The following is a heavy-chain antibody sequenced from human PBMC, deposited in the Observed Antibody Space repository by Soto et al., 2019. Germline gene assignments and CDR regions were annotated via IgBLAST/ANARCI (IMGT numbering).Heavy chain of an antibody. V-gene: IGHV3-30*18. D-gene: IGHD1-26*01. CDR3: AKARVRIVGANSFDY. CDR2: ISDDGDKR. J-gene: IGHJ4*02. CDR1: GFTFSNYG. Sequence: PVGSLRLSCVGSGFTFSNYGMHWVRQPPGKGLEWVALISDDGDKRYYGDSVRGRLIISRDNSKDTLYLQMNSLGPDDTAVYFCAKARVRIVGANSFDYWGQGTPVTVSS.